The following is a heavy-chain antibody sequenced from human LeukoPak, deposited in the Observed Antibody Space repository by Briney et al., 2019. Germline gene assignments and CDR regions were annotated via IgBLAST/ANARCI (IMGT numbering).Heavy chain of an antibody. CDR2: IYTSGST. V-gene: IGHV4-4*07. CDR1: GGSISSYY. D-gene: IGHD3/OR15-3a*01. Sequence: SETLSLTCTVSGGSISSYYWSWIRQPAGKGLEWIGRIYTSGSTNYNPSLKSRVTMSVDTSKNQFSLKLSSVTAADTAVYYCARGDWYYYYYYMDVWGKGTTVTISS. J-gene: IGHJ6*03. CDR3: ARGDWYYYYYYMDV.